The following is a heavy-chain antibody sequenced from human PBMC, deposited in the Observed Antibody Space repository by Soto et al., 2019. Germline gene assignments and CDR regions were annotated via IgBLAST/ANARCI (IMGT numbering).Heavy chain of an antibody. CDR2: ITTAADT. J-gene: IGHJ3*02. CDR3: ARVQYDAYDI. V-gene: IGHV3-13*01. D-gene: IGHD4-4*01. Sequence: LEWVSAITTAADTYYPGSVKGRFTISRENAKNSLYLQMTSLRAEDTAVYYCARVQYDAYDIWGQGTMVTVSS.